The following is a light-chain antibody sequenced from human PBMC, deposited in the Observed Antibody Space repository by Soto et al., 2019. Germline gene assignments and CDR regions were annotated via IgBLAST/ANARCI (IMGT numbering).Light chain of an antibody. CDR3: QQRYSTPWT. CDR2: AGS. J-gene: IGKJ1*01. V-gene: IGKV1-39*01. Sequence: DIQMTQSPSSLSASVGDRVTITCRASQSISSYLNWYQPKPGNAPKLLIYAGSSLQSGVPSRFSGSGSGTDFTLTISSLQPEDFATYYCQQRYSTPWTFGQGTKVEIK. CDR1: QSISSY.